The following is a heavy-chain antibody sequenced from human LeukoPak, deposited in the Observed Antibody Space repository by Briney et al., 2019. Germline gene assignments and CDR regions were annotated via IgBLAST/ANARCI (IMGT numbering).Heavy chain of an antibody. CDR3: ARRAGAYSHPYDY. CDR2: IYSGGST. Sequence: GGSLRLSCAASEFSVGSYYMTWVRQAPGKGLEWVSLIYSGGSTYYADSVKGRFTISRDNSKNTLYLQMNSLRVEDTAVYYCARRAGAYSHPYDYWGQGTLVTVSS. V-gene: IGHV3-53*01. D-gene: IGHD4/OR15-4a*01. CDR1: EFSVGSYY. J-gene: IGHJ4*02.